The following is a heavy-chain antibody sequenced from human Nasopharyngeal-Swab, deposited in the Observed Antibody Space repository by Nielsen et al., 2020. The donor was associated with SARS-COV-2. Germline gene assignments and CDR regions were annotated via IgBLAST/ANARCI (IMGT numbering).Heavy chain of an antibody. D-gene: IGHD1-26*01. CDR3: ARYSGSYYWFDP. CDR2: MYYSGSP. Sequence: SETLSLTCSVSGDSIISYYWSWIRQPPGKGLEWIGYMYYSGSPSHNPSLKSRVTISVDTSKNQFSLKLSSVTAADTAVYYCARYSGSYYWFDPWGQGTLVTVSS. J-gene: IGHJ5*02. CDR1: GDSIISYY. V-gene: IGHV4-59*01.